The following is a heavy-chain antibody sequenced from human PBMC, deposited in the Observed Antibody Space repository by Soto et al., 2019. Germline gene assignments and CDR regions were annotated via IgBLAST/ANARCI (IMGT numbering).Heavy chain of an antibody. Sequence: EVHLLESGGGLIQPGGSLRLSCAASGFTFSTYAMSWVRQAPGKGLEWVSSISAGAGRTDYADSVKGRFTISRDNSKNTLYLQMNSLRAEDTAVYYCAKGYYYDSSGYFDYWGQGTLVTVSS. J-gene: IGHJ4*02. CDR3: AKGYYYDSSGYFDY. D-gene: IGHD3-22*01. CDR2: ISAGAGRT. V-gene: IGHV3-23*01. CDR1: GFTFSTYA.